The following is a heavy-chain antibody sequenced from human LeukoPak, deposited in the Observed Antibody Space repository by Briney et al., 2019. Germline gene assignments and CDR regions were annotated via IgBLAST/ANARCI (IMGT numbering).Heavy chain of an antibody. CDR2: ISSSSSYI. J-gene: IGHJ3*02. Sequence: KAGGSLRLSCAASGFTFSSYSMNWVRQAPGKGLEWVSSISSSSSYIYYADSVKGRFTISRDNAKNSLYLQMSSLRAEDTAVYYCARGDYYDSSGYYFPDAFDIWGQGTMVTVSS. V-gene: IGHV3-21*01. CDR3: ARGDYYDSSGYYFPDAFDI. D-gene: IGHD3-22*01. CDR1: GFTFSSYS.